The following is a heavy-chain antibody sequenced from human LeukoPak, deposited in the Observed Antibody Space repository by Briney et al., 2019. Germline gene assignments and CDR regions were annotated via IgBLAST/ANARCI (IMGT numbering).Heavy chain of an antibody. Sequence: SVKVSCKAPGGTFSNYGFSWVRQAPEQGLEWLGGIAPVFGTVSYAQKFQDRVTITADDFTTTAYMELSSLRSEDTAVYYCARWAGTCTIASCYTPLDYWGQGTLVTVST. V-gene: IGHV1-69*13. J-gene: IGHJ4*02. CDR3: ARWAGTCTIASCYTPLDY. D-gene: IGHD2-2*02. CDR2: IAPVFGTV. CDR1: GGTFSNYG.